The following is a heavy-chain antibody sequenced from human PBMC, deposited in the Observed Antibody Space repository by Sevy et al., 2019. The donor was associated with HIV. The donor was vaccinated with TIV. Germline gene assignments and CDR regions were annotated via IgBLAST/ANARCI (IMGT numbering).Heavy chain of an antibody. Sequence: GGSLRLSCAASGFTFSTYGMHWVRQAPGKGLEWLAVIWFDGSNEYYVDSVKGRFTISRDIAKNTLHLQMNSLRAEDTAVYYCAGITIFGVVIIWGQGTLVTVSS. CDR1: GFTFSTYG. J-gene: IGHJ4*02. CDR3: AGITIFGVVII. CDR2: IWFDGSNE. D-gene: IGHD3-3*01. V-gene: IGHV3-33*01.